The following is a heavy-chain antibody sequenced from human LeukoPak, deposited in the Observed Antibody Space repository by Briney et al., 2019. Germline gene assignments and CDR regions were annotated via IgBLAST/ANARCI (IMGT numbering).Heavy chain of an antibody. CDR2: TSVYNGNT. Sequence: ASVKVSCKASGYTFTGYYMHWVRQAPGQGLEWMGWTSVYNGNTNYAQKFQGRVTMTTDTSTSTTYMELRSLRSDDTAMYYCARVDSGRYYGHDYWGQGTLVTVTS. V-gene: IGHV1-18*04. CDR3: ARVDSGRYYGHDY. D-gene: IGHD1-26*01. J-gene: IGHJ4*02. CDR1: GYTFTGYY.